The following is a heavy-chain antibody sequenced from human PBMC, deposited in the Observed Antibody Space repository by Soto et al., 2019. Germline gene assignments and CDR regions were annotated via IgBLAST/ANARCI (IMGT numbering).Heavy chain of an antibody. CDR3: AKWGGVITTPTFVGPFDY. J-gene: IGHJ4*02. CDR2: IIPIFGTT. V-gene: IGHV1-69*01. Sequence: QVQVLQSGAEVKKPGSSVKISCKASGGTFSNYNFNWVLQAPGQGPEWVGGIIPIFGTTNYAQKFQGRVTITADDSTSTAYLELNSLRSEDTALYYCAKWGGVITTPTFVGPFDYWGQGTLVIVSA. CDR1: GGTFSNYN. D-gene: IGHD1-1*01.